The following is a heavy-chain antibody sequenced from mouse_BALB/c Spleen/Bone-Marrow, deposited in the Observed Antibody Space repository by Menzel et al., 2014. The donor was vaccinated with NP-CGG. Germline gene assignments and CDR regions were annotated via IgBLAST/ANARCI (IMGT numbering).Heavy chain of an antibody. CDR1: GYTFTSYI. CDR2: INPYNDGT. V-gene: IGHV1-14*01. Sequence: LVESGPELVKPGASVKMSCKASGYTFTSYIMHWVKQTPGQGLEWIGYINPYNDGTKYNEKFKGKATLTSDKSSNTAYMELSSLTSEDSAVYYCARRWLPYAMDYWGQGTSVTVSS. J-gene: IGHJ4*01. D-gene: IGHD2-3*01. CDR3: ARRWLPYAMDY.